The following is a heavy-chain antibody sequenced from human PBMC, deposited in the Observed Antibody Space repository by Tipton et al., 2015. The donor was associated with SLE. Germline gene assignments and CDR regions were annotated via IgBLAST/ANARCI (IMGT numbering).Heavy chain of an antibody. D-gene: IGHD2-2*01. CDR3: VVCSPSSCSSFDY. CDR2: ICCGGST. CDR1: GGSITNYY. J-gene: IGHJ4*02. Sequence: LSLTCTVSGGSITNYYWGWVRRPAGKGLEWVGRICCGGSTKYNPSLDSRGSLSVDASKDQFSLKLSSVTAADTAVYYCVVCSPSSCSSFDYWGQGRLVTVSS. V-gene: IGHV4-4*07.